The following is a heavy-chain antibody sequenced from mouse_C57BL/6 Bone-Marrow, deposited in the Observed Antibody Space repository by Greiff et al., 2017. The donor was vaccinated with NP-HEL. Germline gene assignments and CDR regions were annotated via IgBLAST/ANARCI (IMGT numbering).Heavy chain of an antibody. CDR3: ARDRGPGIHPHWYFDV. V-gene: IGHV5-16*01. CDR1: GFTFSDYY. Sequence: EVQLMESEGGLVQPGSSMKLSCTASGFTFSDYYMAWVRQVPEKGLEWVANINYDGSSTYYLDSLKSRFIISRDNAKNILYLQMSSLKSEDTATYYCARDRGPGIHPHWYFDVWGTGTTVTVSS. CDR2: INYDGSST. D-gene: IGHD3-1*01. J-gene: IGHJ1*03.